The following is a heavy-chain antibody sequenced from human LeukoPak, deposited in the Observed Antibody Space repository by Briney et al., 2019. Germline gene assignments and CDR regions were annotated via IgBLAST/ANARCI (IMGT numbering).Heavy chain of an antibody. Sequence: GGSLRLSCAASGFTFSSYGMHWVRQAPGKGLEWVAVIWYDGSNKYYADSVKGRFTISRDNSKNTLYLQMNSLRAEDTAVYYCARDWGGYYTTYYFDYWGQGTLVTVSS. V-gene: IGHV3-33*01. D-gene: IGHD3-3*01. CDR3: ARDWGGYYTTYYFDY. CDR1: GFTFSSYG. J-gene: IGHJ4*02. CDR2: IWYDGSNK.